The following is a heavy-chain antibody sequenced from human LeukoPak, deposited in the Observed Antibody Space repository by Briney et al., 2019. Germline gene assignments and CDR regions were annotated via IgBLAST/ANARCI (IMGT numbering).Heavy chain of an antibody. CDR3: ARGAYSSGWAYFDH. V-gene: IGHV3-11*01. Sequence: GGSLRLSCAASGFTFSDYYMNWIRQAPGKGLEWLSYISSSGLTIYYADSVKGRFTISRDNAKNSLYLQMNSLRAEDTAVYYCARGAYSSGWAYFDHWGQGTLVTVSS. D-gene: IGHD6-19*01. J-gene: IGHJ4*02. CDR1: GFTFSDYY. CDR2: ISSSGLTI.